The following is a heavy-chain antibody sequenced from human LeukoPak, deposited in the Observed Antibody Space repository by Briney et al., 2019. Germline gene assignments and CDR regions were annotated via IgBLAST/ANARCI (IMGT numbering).Heavy chain of an antibody. V-gene: IGHV4-59*01. D-gene: IGHD3-10*01. CDR2: IYYSGST. Sequence: SETLSLTCTVSGGSISSYYWSWIRQPPGKRLEWIGYIYYSGSTNHNPSLKSRVTISVDTSKNQFSLKLSSVTAADTAVYYCARAVLRDYGSGRGVFDYWGQGTLVTVSS. CDR1: GGSISSYY. CDR3: ARAVLRDYGSGRGVFDY. J-gene: IGHJ4*02.